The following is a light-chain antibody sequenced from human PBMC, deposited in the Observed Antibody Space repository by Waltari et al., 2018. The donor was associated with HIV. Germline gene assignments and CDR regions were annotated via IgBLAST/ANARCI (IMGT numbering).Light chain of an antibody. CDR2: EVT. CDR1: SSDIGGYNS. Sequence: QSALTQPPSASGSHGQSVTMSCTGTSSDIGGYNSVSWYQQHPGKAPKLIMTEVTKRPSGVPDRFSGSKSGNTASLTVSGLQAEDEAHYYCSSYAPTNKFYVLFGGGTTLTVL. CDR3: SSYAPTNKFYVL. V-gene: IGLV2-8*01. J-gene: IGLJ2*01.